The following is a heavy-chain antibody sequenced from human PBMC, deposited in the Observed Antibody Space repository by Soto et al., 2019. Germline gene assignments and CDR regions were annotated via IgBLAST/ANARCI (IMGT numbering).Heavy chain of an antibody. J-gene: IGHJ4*02. CDR2: IYYSGST. V-gene: IGHV4-31*03. CDR1: GGSISSGGYY. Sequence: LSLTCTVSGGSISSGGYYWSWIRQHPGKGLEWIGYIYYSGSTYYNPSLKSRVTISVDTSKNQLSLKLSSVTAADTAVYYCARVMNAAGTYYDFWSAHGGYFDYWGQGTLVTVSS. CDR3: ARVMNAAGTYYDFWSAHGGYFDY. D-gene: IGHD3-3*01.